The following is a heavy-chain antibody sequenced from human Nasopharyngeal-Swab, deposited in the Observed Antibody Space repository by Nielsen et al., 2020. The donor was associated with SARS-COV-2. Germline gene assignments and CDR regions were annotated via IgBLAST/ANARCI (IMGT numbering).Heavy chain of an antibody. CDR2: SNPNSGGT. Sequence: ASEKVSCKASGYSFTGYYMHWVRQAPGQGLEWMGRSNPNSGGTNYAQKFQGRVTMTRDTSISTAYMELSTLRSDDTAVYYCARDWEQQHDAFDIWGQGTMVTVSS. D-gene: IGHD6-13*01. CDR1: GYSFTGYY. J-gene: IGHJ3*02. V-gene: IGHV1-2*06. CDR3: ARDWEQQHDAFDI.